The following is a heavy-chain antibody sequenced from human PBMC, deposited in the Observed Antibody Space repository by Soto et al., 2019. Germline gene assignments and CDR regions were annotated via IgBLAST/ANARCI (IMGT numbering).Heavy chain of an antibody. CDR2: IIPLFGTA. V-gene: IGHV1-69*01. CDR3: ARPKGTYSSGYYYFDF. D-gene: IGHD6-19*01. CDR1: GGTFSTYA. J-gene: IGHJ4*02. Sequence: QVQLEQSGGGVKQPGSSVRVSCKTSGGTFSTYAINWVRQAPGQGLEWMGAIIPLFGTADYSQKFQGRVTITADESTSTAYMELSSLRFDDTAVYFCARPKGTYSSGYYYFDFWGQGPLVTVSS.